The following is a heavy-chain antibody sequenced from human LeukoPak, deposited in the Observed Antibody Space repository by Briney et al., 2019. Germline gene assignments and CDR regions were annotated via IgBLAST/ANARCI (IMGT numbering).Heavy chain of an antibody. V-gene: IGHV3-48*01. CDR2: ISSSSSTI. Sequence: GGSLRLSCAASGFTFSSYSMNWVRQAPGKGLEWVSYISSSSSTIYYADSVKGRFTISRDNAKNSLYLQMNSLRAEDTAVYYCARHLRAMTTVSPWFDPWGQGTLVTVSS. CDR3: ARHLRAMTTVSPWFDP. J-gene: IGHJ5*02. CDR1: GFTFSSYS. D-gene: IGHD4-11*01.